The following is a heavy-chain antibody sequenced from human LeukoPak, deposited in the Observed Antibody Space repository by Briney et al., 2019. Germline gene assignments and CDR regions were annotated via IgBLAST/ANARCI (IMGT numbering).Heavy chain of an antibody. CDR2: INTNTGNP. Sequence: ASVKVSCKASGYTFTSYAMNWVRQAPGQGLEWMGWINTNTGNPTYAQGFTGRFVFSLDTSVSTAYLPISSLKAEDTAVYYCARVRGYYYDSSGYAVDLDYYYRDVWGKGTRVTVSS. CDR3: ARVRGYYYDSSGYAVDLDYYYRDV. CDR1: GYTFTSYA. V-gene: IGHV7-4-1*02. J-gene: IGHJ6*03. D-gene: IGHD3-22*01.